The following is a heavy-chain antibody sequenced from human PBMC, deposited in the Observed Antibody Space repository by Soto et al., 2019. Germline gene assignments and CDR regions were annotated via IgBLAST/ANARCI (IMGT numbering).Heavy chain of an antibody. D-gene: IGHD6-25*01. CDR3: ARRKERSGPHYFDY. V-gene: IGHV1-8*01. Sequence: QVQLVQSGAEVKKPGASVKVSCKASGYTFTTSDIIWVRQAAGQGLEWMGWMNPYNGNTGYAQKFQGRVTMTRNTSIATAYMELSCLRSEDTAVYFCARRKERSGPHYFDYWGQGSLVTVSS. CDR2: MNPYNGNT. CDR1: GYTFTTSD. J-gene: IGHJ4*02.